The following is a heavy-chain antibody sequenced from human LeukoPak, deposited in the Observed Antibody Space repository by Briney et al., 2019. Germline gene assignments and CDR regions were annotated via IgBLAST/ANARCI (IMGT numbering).Heavy chain of an antibody. CDR1: GFTFSSYS. D-gene: IGHD6-13*01. CDR3: ARGYSSSWLGYFDY. V-gene: IGHV3-48*01. CDR2: ISSSSSTI. Sequence: GGSLRLSCAASGFTFSSYSMNWVRQAPGKGLEWVSYISSSSSTIYYADSVKGRFTISRDTSKNMVYLQMNSLGAEDTAVYYCARGYSSSWLGYFDYWGQGALVTVSS. J-gene: IGHJ4*02.